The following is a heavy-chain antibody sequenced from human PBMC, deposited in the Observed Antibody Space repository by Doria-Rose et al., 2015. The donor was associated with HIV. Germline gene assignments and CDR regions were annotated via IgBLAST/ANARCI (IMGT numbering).Heavy chain of an antibody. CDR1: GASVSSRGYY. CDR3: ARMGSYRELDY. Sequence: TCSVSGASVSSRGYYWNWIRQVPGKGLESLGYTYYTGTSDYSPSLKSRLNMAVDTSKNQFSLKLSLVTVADTAVYYCARMGSYRELDYWGQGALVIVSA. D-gene: IGHD3-3*01. V-gene: IGHV4-31*03. CDR2: TYYTGTS. J-gene: IGHJ4*02.